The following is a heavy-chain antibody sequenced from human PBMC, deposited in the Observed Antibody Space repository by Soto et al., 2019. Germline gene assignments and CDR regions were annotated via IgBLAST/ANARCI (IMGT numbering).Heavy chain of an antibody. D-gene: IGHD2-15*01. CDR1: GYTFTGYY. V-gene: IGHV1-2*04. CDR2: INPNSGGT. J-gene: IGHJ6*02. Sequence: QVQLVQSGAEVKKPGASVKVSCKASGYTFTGYYMHWVRQAPGQGLEWMGWINPNSGGTNYAQKFQGWVTRTRDTSISTAYMELSRLRSDDTAVYYCARQIGGGSFNSYYYDYGMDVWGQGTTVTVSS. CDR3: ARQIGGGSFNSYYYDYGMDV.